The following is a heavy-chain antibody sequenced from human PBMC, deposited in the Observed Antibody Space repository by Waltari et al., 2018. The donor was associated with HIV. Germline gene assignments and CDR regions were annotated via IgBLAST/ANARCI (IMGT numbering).Heavy chain of an antibody. V-gene: IGHV4-39*01. J-gene: IGHJ3*01. CDR3: ARRDLRQDGFDV. CDR1: GGFIHTSTYY. Sequence: QWQLQESGPGLVKPSETLSLTCTVSGGFIHTSTYYWGWVRQPPGKGLEWIGSIFYSGSTHYNKSLQSRVTISVDTSESQFSLKLSSVTAADTAVYYCARRDLRQDGFDVWGQGTLVIVSS. CDR2: IFYSGST.